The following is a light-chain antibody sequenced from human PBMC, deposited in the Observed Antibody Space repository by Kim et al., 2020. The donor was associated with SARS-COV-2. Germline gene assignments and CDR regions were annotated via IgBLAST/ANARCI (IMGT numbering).Light chain of an antibody. CDR3: HQYDMWPKT. CDR2: GAS. Sequence: SVSPGERATLSCRASQSISSNLAWYQQKPGQAPRLLIYGASTRATGIPARFSGRGSGTEFTLTISSLQSEDFAVYYCHQYDMWPKTFGQGTKLEIK. CDR1: QSISSN. J-gene: IGKJ2*01. V-gene: IGKV3-15*01.